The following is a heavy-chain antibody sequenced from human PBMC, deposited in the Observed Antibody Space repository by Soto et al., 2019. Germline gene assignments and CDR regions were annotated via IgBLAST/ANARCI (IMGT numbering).Heavy chain of an antibody. D-gene: IGHD3-3*01. CDR1: GGSFSGYY. V-gene: IGHV4-34*01. CDR2: INHSGST. Sequence: SETLSLTCAVYGGSFSGYYWSWIRQPPGKGLEWIGEINHSGSTNYNPSLKSRVTISVDTSKNQFSPKLSSVTAADTAVYYCAIRTTIFGVVMPAYGMDVWGQGTTVTVSS. J-gene: IGHJ6*02. CDR3: AIRTTIFGVVMPAYGMDV.